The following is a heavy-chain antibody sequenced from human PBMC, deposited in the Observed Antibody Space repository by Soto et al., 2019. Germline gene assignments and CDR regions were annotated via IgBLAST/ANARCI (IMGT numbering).Heavy chain of an antibody. V-gene: IGHV1-2*02. CDR1: GFTDYY. D-gene: IGHD4-17*01. CDR2: VNLSSGGT. J-gene: IGHJ6*02. Sequence: AASVKVSCKASGFTDYYIHWVRQAPGQGLEWLGWVNLSSGGTNYAQKLQGRVAMTRDTFISTAYMELSRLQSDDTAVYYCAREGSADYGSYGVDVWGQGTTVTVSS. CDR3: AREGSADYGSYGVDV.